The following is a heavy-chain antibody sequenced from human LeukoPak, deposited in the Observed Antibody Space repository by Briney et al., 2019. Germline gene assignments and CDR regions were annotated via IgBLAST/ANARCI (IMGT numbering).Heavy chain of an antibody. CDR2: ISSTSAYI. CDR1: GFTFSSHR. Sequence: PGGSLRLSCAASGFTFSSHRINWVRQAPGKGLEWVSSISSTSAYIYYADSVKGRFTISRDNAKNSLYLQMNSLRAEDTAMYYCATGLTLDYWGQGTLVTVSS. V-gene: IGHV3-21*06. D-gene: IGHD1-14*01. J-gene: IGHJ4*02. CDR3: ATGLTLDY.